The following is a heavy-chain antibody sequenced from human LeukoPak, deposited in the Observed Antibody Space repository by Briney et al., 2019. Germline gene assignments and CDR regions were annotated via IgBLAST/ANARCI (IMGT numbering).Heavy chain of an antibody. J-gene: IGHJ1*01. Sequence: PGGSLRLSCAASGFTFSDYYMTWIRQAPGKGLEWVSYISGSSSSIDYADSVKGRFTISRDNAKNSLYLQMNSLRAEDTAVYYCARGYYDFWSGEFQHWGQGTLVTVSS. D-gene: IGHD3-3*01. CDR3: ARGYYDFWSGEFQH. V-gene: IGHV3-11*04. CDR1: GFTFSDYY. CDR2: ISGSSSSI.